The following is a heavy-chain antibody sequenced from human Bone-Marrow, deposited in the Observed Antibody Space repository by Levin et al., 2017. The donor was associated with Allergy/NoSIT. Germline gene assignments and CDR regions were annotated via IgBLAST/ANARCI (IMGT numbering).Heavy chain of an antibody. CDR2: IWADGSIE. CDR1: GLTFNTYA. Sequence: GGSLRLSCAASGLTFNTYAMHWVRQAQGKGLEWVAVIWADGSIEYYADSVKGRFTISRDNSKNALFLQMNSLRVEDTAVYYCARGVRAVHYFDYWGQGTLVTVSS. V-gene: IGHV3-33*01. J-gene: IGHJ4*02. CDR3: ARGVRAVHYFDY. D-gene: IGHD3-10*01.